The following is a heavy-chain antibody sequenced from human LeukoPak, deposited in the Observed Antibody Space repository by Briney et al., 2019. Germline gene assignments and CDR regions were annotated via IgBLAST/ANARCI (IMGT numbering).Heavy chain of an antibody. Sequence: GGSLRLSCAASGFTFDDYAMHWVRQAPGKGLEWVSGISWNSGSIGYADSVKGRFTISRDNAKNSLYLQMNSLRAEDTALYYCAKDSMGSSWYGGWFDPWGQGTLVTVSS. J-gene: IGHJ5*02. CDR2: ISWNSGSI. CDR1: GFTFDDYA. V-gene: IGHV3-9*01. D-gene: IGHD6-13*01. CDR3: AKDSMGSSWYGGWFDP.